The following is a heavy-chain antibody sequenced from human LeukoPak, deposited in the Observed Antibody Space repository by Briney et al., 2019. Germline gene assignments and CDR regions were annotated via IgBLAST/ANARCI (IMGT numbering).Heavy chain of an antibody. J-gene: IGHJ6*03. CDR1: GFTFNIYW. V-gene: IGHV3-7*01. Sequence: GGSLRLSCAASGFTFNIYWMSWVRQTPGKGLEWVANINQDGSEKYYVDSVKGRFTISRDNAKNSLYLQMNSLRAEDTAAYYCARRPGGKSGLYYYYYMDVWGKGTTVTISS. D-gene: IGHD3-16*01. CDR2: INQDGSEK. CDR3: ARRPGGKSGLYYYYYMDV.